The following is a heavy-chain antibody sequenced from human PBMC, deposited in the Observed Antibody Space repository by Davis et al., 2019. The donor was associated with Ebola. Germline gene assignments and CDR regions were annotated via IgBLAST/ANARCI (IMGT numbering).Heavy chain of an antibody. CDR2: ISSSSSYI. CDR3: ARGSLVVVPAATDAFDI. CDR1: GFTFSSYS. V-gene: IGHV3-21*01. D-gene: IGHD2-2*01. Sequence: PGGSLRLSCAASGFTFSSYSMNWVRQAPGKGLEWVSSISSSSSYIYYADSVKGRFTISRDNAKNSLYLQMNSLRAEDTAVYYCARGSLVVVPAATDAFDIWGQGTMVTVSS. J-gene: IGHJ3*02.